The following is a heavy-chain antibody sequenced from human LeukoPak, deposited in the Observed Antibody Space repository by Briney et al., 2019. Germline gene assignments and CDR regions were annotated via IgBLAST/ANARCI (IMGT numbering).Heavy chain of an antibody. V-gene: IGHV3-30*04. D-gene: IGHD3-22*01. CDR1: GFTFSSYA. CDR3: ARETVVAKRPNGFDY. Sequence: GGSLRLSSAASGFTFSSYAMHWVRQAPGKGLEWVAVISYDGSNKYYADSVKGRFTISRDNSKNTLYLQMNSLRAEDTAVYYCARETVVAKRPNGFDYWGQGTLVTVSS. J-gene: IGHJ4*02. CDR2: ISYDGSNK.